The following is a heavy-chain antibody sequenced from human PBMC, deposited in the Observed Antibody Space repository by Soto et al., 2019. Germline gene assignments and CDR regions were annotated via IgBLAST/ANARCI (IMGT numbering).Heavy chain of an antibody. CDR1: GFTFSSYP. CDR2: ISSDGNDK. Sequence: QVQLVESGGGVVQPGRSLRLSCVASGFTFSSYPIHWVRQAPGKGLEWVTTISSDGNDKYSSDSVNGRFTTSRYNSKNTVYLQMNNLRVEDTAVYYCAKEGVADKYYYYGMDVWGQGTTVNVSS. V-gene: IGHV3-30*04. J-gene: IGHJ6*02. D-gene: IGHD3-3*01. CDR3: AKEGVADKYYYYGMDV.